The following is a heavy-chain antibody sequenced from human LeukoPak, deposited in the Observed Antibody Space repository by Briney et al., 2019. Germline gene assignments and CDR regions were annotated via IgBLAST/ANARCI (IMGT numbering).Heavy chain of an antibody. D-gene: IGHD3-22*01. Sequence: PSETLSLTCAVSGGSISSSNWWIWVRQPPGKGLEWIGEIYHSGSTNYNPSVKSRVTISVDKSKNQFSLNLSSVAAADTAMYYCARAPHFFDSSGSRYYFDYWGQGALVTVSS. CDR1: GGSISSSNW. V-gene: IGHV4-4*02. CDR2: IYHSGST. J-gene: IGHJ4*02. CDR3: ARAPHFFDSSGSRYYFDY.